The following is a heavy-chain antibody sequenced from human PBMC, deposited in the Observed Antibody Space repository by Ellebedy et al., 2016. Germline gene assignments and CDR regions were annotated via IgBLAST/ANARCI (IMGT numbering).Heavy chain of an antibody. V-gene: IGHV4-34*01. CDR2: INHSGST. CDR3: ARGRRSIAGKYNWFDP. D-gene: IGHD3-10*01. J-gene: IGHJ5*02. Sequence: SETLSLTXAVYGGSFSGYYWSWIRQPPGKGLEWIGEINHSGSTNYNPSLKSRVTISVDTSKKQFSLKLSSVTAADTAVYYCARGRRSIAGKYNWFDPWGQGTLVTVSS. CDR1: GGSFSGYY.